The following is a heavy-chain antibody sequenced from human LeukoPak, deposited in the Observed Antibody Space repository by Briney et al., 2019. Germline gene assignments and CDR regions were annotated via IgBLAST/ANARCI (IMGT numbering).Heavy chain of an antibody. J-gene: IGHJ6*04. CDR1: RFTFNDYG. CDR2: INWNGGST. CDR3: AELGITMIGGV. Sequence: GGSPRLSCAASRFTFNDYGMSWVRQAPGKGLEWVSGINWNGGSTAYADSVRGRFTISRDNAKNSLYLQMNSLRAEDTAVYYCAELGITMIGGVWGKGTTVTISS. V-gene: IGHV3-20*04. D-gene: IGHD3-10*02.